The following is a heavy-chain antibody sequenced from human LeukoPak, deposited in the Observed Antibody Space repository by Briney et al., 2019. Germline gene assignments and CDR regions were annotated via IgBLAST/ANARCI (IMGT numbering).Heavy chain of an antibody. Sequence: PSETLSLTCTVSGGSISSYYWRWIRQPPGKGLEWIGYIYYSGSTNYNPSLKSRVTISVDTSKNQFSLKLSSVTAADTAVYYCARVIKNYYYGMDVWGQGTTVTVSS. CDR3: ARVIKNYYYGMDV. J-gene: IGHJ6*02. CDR2: IYYSGST. V-gene: IGHV4-59*01. CDR1: GGSISSYY. D-gene: IGHD3-16*02.